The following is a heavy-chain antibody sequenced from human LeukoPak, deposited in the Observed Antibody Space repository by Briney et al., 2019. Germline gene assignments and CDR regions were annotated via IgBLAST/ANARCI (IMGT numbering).Heavy chain of an antibody. CDR3: GRQFHPAETTGGFFDL. CDR2: TFPGWYDT. Sequence: GESLKISCKGSGYSFSNLWIGWGRQKPGRGLEGMGITFPGWYDTKYSPAFQGLVTMSADKSISTAYLQWSSLKASDTAMYYCGRQFHPAETTGGFFDLWGRGPLVTVSS. CDR1: GYSFSNLW. D-gene: IGHD4-17*01. V-gene: IGHV5-51*01. J-gene: IGHJ2*01.